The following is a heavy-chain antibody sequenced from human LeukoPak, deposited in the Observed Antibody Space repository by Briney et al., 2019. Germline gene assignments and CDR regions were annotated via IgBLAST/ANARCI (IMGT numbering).Heavy chain of an antibody. CDR3: ARESILSGSYSREPWPALDY. Sequence: SETLSLTCTVYGGSFSGYYWSWIRQPPGKGLEWIGEINHSGSTNYNPSLKSRVTISVDTSKNQFSLKLSSVTAADTAVYYCARESILSGSYSREPWPALDYWGQGTLVTVSS. CDR1: GGSFSGYY. J-gene: IGHJ4*02. CDR2: INHSGST. V-gene: IGHV4-34*01. D-gene: IGHD1-26*01.